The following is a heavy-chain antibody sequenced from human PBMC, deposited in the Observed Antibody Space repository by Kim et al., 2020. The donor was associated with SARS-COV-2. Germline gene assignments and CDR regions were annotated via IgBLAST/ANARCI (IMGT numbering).Heavy chain of an antibody. J-gene: IGHJ5*02. V-gene: IGHV4-34*01. CDR3: ARGGRGITIFGVVIQKQTNWFDP. CDR2: TDHSGST. D-gene: IGHD3-3*01. Sequence: TDHSGSTNYNPTLKSRVTISVDTSKNQFSLKLSSVTAADTAVYYCARGGRGITIFGVVIQKQTNWFDPWGQGTLVTVSS.